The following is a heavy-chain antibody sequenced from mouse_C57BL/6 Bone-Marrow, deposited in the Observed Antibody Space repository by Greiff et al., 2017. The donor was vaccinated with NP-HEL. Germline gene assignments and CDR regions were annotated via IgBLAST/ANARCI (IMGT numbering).Heavy chain of an antibody. D-gene: IGHD1-1*01. CDR3: APLLRYPAWFAY. J-gene: IGHJ3*01. Sequence: EVQVVESGPELVKPGASVKISCKASGYSFTGYYMNWVKQSPEKSLEWIGEINPSTGGTTYNQKFKAKATLTVDKSSSTAYMQLKSLTSEDSAVYYCAPLLRYPAWFAYWGQGTLVTVSA. CDR2: INPSTGGT. V-gene: IGHV1-42*01. CDR1: GYSFTGYY.